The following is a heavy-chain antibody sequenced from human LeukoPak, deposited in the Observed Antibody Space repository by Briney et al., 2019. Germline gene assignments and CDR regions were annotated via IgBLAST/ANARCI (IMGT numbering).Heavy chain of an antibody. D-gene: IGHD6-19*01. CDR1: GYSISGTYF. Sequence: PSETLSLTCNVSGYSISGTYFWGWIRQPPGKGLEWIGSSYRSGSTYYNPSFKSRVTISVDRSNNQFSLNLTSVTAADTALYYRAAAVTGSDNYYYMDVWGKGTTVTVSS. CDR2: SYRSGST. CDR3: AAAVTGSDNYYYMDV. J-gene: IGHJ6*03. V-gene: IGHV4-38-2*02.